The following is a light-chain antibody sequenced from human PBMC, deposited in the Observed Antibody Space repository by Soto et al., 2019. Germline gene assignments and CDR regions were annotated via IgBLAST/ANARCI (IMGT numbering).Light chain of an antibody. CDR3: QQYNNWPTWT. Sequence: ETVLTQSPATLSVSPGERVTLFCRASQSVSRNLAWYQQKPGQAPRLLIYGASTRATGIPARFSGSGSGTEFTLTISSLQSEDFAVYYCQQYNNWPTWTFGQGTKVDIK. J-gene: IGKJ1*01. V-gene: IGKV3-15*01. CDR1: QSVSRN. CDR2: GAS.